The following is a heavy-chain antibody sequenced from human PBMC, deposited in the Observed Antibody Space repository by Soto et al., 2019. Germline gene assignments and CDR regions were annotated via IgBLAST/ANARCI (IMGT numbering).Heavy chain of an antibody. CDR2: INPSGGST. D-gene: IGHD1-26*01. CDR3: ARDRYSGSYSPHSGWFDP. CDR1: GYTFTSYY. V-gene: IGHV1-46*01. Sequence: ASVKVSCKASGYTFTSYYRHWVRQAPGQGLEWMGIINPSGGSTSYAQKFQGRVTMTRDTSTSTVYMELSSLRSEDTAVYYCARDRYSGSYSPHSGWFDPWGQGTLVTVSS. J-gene: IGHJ5*02.